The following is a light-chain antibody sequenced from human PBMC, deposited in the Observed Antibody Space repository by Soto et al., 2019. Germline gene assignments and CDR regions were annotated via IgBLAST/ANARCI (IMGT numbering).Light chain of an antibody. Sequence: EIAMKKSLATVSVSKGERAIXSCRASQNVYNNLAWYQQKPVQPPMLLIFDASTISTSIPSIFSCRRSGPEFNLTISGMRAEDFAICYCQQYNKWRLITFGQGTRIEIK. V-gene: IGKV3-15*01. J-gene: IGKJ5*01. CDR1: QNVYNN. CDR2: DAS. CDR3: QQYNKWRLIT.